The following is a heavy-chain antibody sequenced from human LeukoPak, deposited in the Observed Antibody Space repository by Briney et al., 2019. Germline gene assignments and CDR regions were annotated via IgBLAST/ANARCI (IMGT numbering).Heavy chain of an antibody. D-gene: IGHD6-19*01. J-gene: IGHJ4*02. CDR3: AKGPGEQWLVLDYFDY. Sequence: GGSLRLSCAASGFTFSSYAMSWVRQAPGKGLEWVSAISRSGDSTYYADSVKGRFTISRDNSKNTLYLQMNSLRAEDTAVYYCAKGPGEQWLVLDYFDYWGQGTLVTVSS. CDR1: GFTFSSYA. CDR2: ISRSGDST. V-gene: IGHV3-23*01.